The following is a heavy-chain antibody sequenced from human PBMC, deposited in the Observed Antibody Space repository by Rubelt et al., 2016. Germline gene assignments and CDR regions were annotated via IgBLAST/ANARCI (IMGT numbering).Heavy chain of an antibody. V-gene: IGHV1-69*04. CDR2: IIPILGIA. Sequence: QVQLVQSGAEVKKPGSSVKVSCKASGGTFSSYAISWVRQAPGQGLEWMGRIIPILGIANYAQKFQGRVTITADKSTSTAYMELGSLRSEETAVYYCARPRPGYYYGMDVWGQGTTVTVSS. CDR3: ARPRPGYYYGMDV. D-gene: IGHD6-6*01. J-gene: IGHJ6*02. CDR1: GGTFSSYA.